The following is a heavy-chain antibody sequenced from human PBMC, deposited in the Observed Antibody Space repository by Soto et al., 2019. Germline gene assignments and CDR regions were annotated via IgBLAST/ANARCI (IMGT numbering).Heavy chain of an antibody. CDR2: ISGSGGST. CDR1: GFTFSSYA. CDR3: AKDGYSSSWYRGNWFDP. V-gene: IGHV3-23*01. J-gene: IGHJ5*02. Sequence: LRLSCAASGFTFSSYAMSWVRQAPGKGLEWVSAISGSGGSTYYADSVKGRFTISRDNSKNTLYLQMNSLRAEDTAVYYCAKDGYSSSWYRGNWFDPWGQGTLVTVSS. D-gene: IGHD6-13*01.